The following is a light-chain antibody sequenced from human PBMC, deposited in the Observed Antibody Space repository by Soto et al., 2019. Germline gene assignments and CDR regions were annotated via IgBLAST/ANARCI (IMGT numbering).Light chain of an antibody. CDR2: TVS. CDR1: QSLVYSNGNTY. Sequence: DVVLTQSPLSLPATLGQPASISCRSSQSLVYSNGNTYLGWFQRRPGHSPRRLIYTVSDRDSGVPDRFSGSGSGTHFTLRISSVEAEDVGVYFCMQGTHWPFTFGQATKPE. CDR3: MQGTHWPFT. J-gene: IGKJ2*01. V-gene: IGKV2-30*01.